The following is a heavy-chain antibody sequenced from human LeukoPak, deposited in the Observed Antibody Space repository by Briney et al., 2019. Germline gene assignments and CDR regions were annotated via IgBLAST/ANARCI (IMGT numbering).Heavy chain of an antibody. Sequence: PGGSLRLSCAASGFTFSNYNMHWVRQAPGKGLEWVSSISGGGETTYYADSAKGRFTISRDNSQNTLYLQMNSLRAEDTAVYYCARDYADYVGYFFFDYWGQGTLVTVSS. V-gene: IGHV3-23*01. J-gene: IGHJ4*02. CDR2: ISGGGETT. CDR3: ARDYADYVGYFFFDY. D-gene: IGHD4-17*01. CDR1: GFTFSNYN.